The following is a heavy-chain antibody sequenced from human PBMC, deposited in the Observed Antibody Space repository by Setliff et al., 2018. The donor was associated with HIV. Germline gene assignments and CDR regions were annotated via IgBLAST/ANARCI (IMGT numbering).Heavy chain of an antibody. J-gene: IGHJ4*02. CDR1: GDFISSGNYY. CDR2: IYSSGNT. V-gene: IGHV4-61*02. Sequence: PSETLSLTCIVSGDFISSGNYYWGWIRQPAGKRLEWIGRIYSSGNTNYNPSLKSRVTISADTSKNQFSLRLKSVTAAETAVYYCARGGDGYNPGGGTFDHWGQGTLVTVSS. CDR3: ARGGDGYNPGGGTFDH. D-gene: IGHD1-1*01.